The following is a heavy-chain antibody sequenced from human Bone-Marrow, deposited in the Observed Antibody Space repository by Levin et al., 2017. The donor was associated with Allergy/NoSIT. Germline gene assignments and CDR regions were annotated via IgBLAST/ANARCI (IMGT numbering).Heavy chain of an antibody. CDR3: ARGEWLLFSY. D-gene: IGHD3-3*01. J-gene: IGHJ4*02. V-gene: IGHV4-39*07. CDR1: GGSISSSSYY. CDR2: IYLSGST. Sequence: PSETLSLTCTVSGGSISSSSYYWAWIRQPPGKGLEWIGSIYLSGSTYYNPSLKSRVTISLETSKNQFSLKLSSVAAADTAVYYCARGEWLLFSYWGQGTLVTVSS.